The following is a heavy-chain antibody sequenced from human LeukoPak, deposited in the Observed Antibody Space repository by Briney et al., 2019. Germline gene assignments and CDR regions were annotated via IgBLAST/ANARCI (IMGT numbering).Heavy chain of an antibody. J-gene: IGHJ6*03. V-gene: IGHV1-69*13. D-gene: IGHD2-8*01. CDR1: GGTFSSYA. Sequence: SVKVSCKASGGTFSSYAISWVRQAPGQGLEWMGGIIPIFGTANYAQKFQGRVTITADESTSTAYMELSSLRSEDTAVYYCARVPPLPSSIVLMPYYYHYYMDVWGKGTTVTVSS. CDR2: IIPIFGTA. CDR3: ARVPPLPSSIVLMPYYYHYYMDV.